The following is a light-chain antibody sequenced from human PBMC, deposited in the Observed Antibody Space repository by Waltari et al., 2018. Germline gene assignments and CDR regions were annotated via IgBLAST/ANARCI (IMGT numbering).Light chain of an antibody. CDR3: QQSYSTPYT. J-gene: IGKJ2*01. CDR2: AAS. CDR1: QSISDY. Sequence: DIQMTQSPSSLSASVGDRVTLTCRARQSISDYLNWYQQTPGKGPNLLIYAASRLQSGVPSRFSGSGSGTDFTLTISSLQPEDFATYYCQQSYSTPYTFGQGTKLEIK. V-gene: IGKV1-39*01.